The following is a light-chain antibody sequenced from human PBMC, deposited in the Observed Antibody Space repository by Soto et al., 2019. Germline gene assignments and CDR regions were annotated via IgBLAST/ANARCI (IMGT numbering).Light chain of an antibody. CDR2: AAS. CDR3: QQLNSYPRT. CDR1: QGISSY. Sequence: DIQLTQSPSFLSASVGDRITITCRASQGISSYLAWYQQKPGKAPKLLIYAASTLQSGVPSRFSGSGSGTEFTLTISSXXXXXXXXYYCQQLNSYPRTFGQGTKXXXX. V-gene: IGKV1-9*01. J-gene: IGKJ1*01.